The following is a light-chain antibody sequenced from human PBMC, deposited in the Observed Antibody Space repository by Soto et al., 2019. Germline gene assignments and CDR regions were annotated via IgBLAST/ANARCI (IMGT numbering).Light chain of an antibody. CDR2: DAS. Sequence: DIEMTQSPSSLSASVGDRVTITCQASQDISNYLNWYQQKTGRAPKLLIYDASSLESGVSSRFSGSGSGTHFTFTISSLQPDDIATYYCQQYEDFPLTFSQGTRLDIK. CDR3: QQYEDFPLT. CDR1: QDISNY. V-gene: IGKV1-33*01. J-gene: IGKJ5*01.